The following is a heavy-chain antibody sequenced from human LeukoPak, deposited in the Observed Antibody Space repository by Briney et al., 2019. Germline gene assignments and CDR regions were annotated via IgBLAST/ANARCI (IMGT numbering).Heavy chain of an antibody. D-gene: IGHD3-22*01. V-gene: IGHV4-59*08. J-gene: IGHJ3*02. CDR3: ARGGNYYDSSGLNDAFDI. CDR2: IYSSGST. CDR1: GGSIRGYY. Sequence: PSETLSLTCNVSGGSIRGYYWSWIRQPPGKGLEWIGYIYSSGSTNYNPSLKSRVTMSVDTSKNQFSLKLSSVTAADTAVYYCARGGNYYDSSGLNDAFDIWGQGAMVTVSS.